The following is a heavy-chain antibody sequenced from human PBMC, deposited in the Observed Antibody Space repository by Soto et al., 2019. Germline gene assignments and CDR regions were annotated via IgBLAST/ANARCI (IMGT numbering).Heavy chain of an antibody. CDR1: GGSISSGGYY. V-gene: IGHV4-31*03. CDR2: IYYSGST. J-gene: IGHJ4*02. Sequence: QVQLQESGPGLVKPSQTLSLTCTVSGGSISSGGYYWSWIRQHPGKGLEWIGYIYYSGSTYYNPPRKSRVTLSVDTSKDPFSLKLSSVTAADTAVYYCARWGGYCSGGSCYPRAFDYWGQGTLVTVSS. CDR3: ARWGGYCSGGSCYPRAFDY. D-gene: IGHD2-15*01.